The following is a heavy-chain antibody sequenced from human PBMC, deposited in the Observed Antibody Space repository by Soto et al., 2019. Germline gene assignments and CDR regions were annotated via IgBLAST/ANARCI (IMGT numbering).Heavy chain of an antibody. CDR1: GFSLTTDRVG. J-gene: IGHJ4*02. CDR3: AHAYGGRSLY. Sequence: QITLKESGPTLVKPTQTLTLTCTFSGFSLTTDRVGVGWIRQPPGAALEWLAVIYWDDSKTYRPSLESRLTITKDTSKNQVALTMTNMDSLDTATYYCAHAYGGRSLYWCQGTLVTVYS. CDR2: IYWDDSK. D-gene: IGHD1-26*01. V-gene: IGHV2-5*02.